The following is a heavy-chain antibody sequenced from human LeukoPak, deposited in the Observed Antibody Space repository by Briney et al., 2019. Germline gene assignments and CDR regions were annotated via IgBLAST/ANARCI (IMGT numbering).Heavy chain of an antibody. CDR1: GYTFTGYY. V-gene: IGHV1-2*02. Sequence: ASVKVSCKASGYTFTGYYMHWVRQAPGPGLEWMGWINPNSGGTNYAQKFQGRVTMTRDTSISTAYMELSRLRSDDTAVYYCTRVNGRWATTVNYWGQGTLVTVSS. D-gene: IGHD5-24*01. CDR2: INPNSGGT. J-gene: IGHJ4*02. CDR3: TRVNGRWATTVNY.